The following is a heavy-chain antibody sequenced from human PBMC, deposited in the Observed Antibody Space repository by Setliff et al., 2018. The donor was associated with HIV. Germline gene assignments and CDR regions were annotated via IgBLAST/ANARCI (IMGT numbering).Heavy chain of an antibody. CDR2: INPTGDIT. D-gene: IGHD6-13*01. CDR1: GYTFSSNY. CDR3: AKSPYSSSWYWGPQNYYGMDV. Sequence: ASVKVSCKASGYTFSSNYMHWVRQAPGQGLEWMGLINPTGDITFYPQKFQARVTMTRDTSASTVYLELRSLRSEDTAVYYCAKSPYSSSWYWGPQNYYGMDVWGQGTTVTVSS. J-gene: IGHJ6*02. V-gene: IGHV1-46*01.